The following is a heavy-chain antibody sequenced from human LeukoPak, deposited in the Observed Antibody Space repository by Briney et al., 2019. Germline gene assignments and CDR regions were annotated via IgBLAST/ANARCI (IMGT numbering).Heavy chain of an antibody. CDR2: IYWNDDK. D-gene: IGHD2/OR15-2a*01. CDR1: GFSLRMSGVG. J-gene: IGHJ4*02. Sequence: VSGPTLVNPTQTLTLTCTFSGFSLRMSGVGVGWIRQPPGKALECLALIYWNDDKRYSPSLKSRLAITKDTSKNQVVLTMTNMDPADTATYYCAHRPSKWFHCNGCFDYWGQGTLVTVSS. CDR3: AHRPSKWFHCNGCFDY. V-gene: IGHV2-5*01.